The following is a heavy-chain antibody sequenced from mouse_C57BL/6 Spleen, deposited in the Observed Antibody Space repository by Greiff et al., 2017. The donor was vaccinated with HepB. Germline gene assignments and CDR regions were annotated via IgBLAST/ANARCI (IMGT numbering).Heavy chain of an antibody. D-gene: IGHD2-4*01. CDR2: IHPSDSDT. CDR1: GYTFTSYW. J-gene: IGHJ4*01. V-gene: IGHV1-74*01. Sequence: QVHVKQPGAELVKPGASVKVSCKASGYTFTSYWMHWVKQRPGQGLEWIGRIHPSDSDTNYNQKFKGKATLTVDKSSSTAYMQLSSLTSEDSAVYYCAIDGIYYELGAMDYWGQGTSVTVSS. CDR3: AIDGIYYELGAMDY.